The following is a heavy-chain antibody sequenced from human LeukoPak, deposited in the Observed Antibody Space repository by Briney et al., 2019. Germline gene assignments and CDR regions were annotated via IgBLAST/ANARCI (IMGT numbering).Heavy chain of an antibody. CDR2: IKQDGSVK. D-gene: IGHD3-22*01. J-gene: IGHJ4*02. V-gene: IGHV3-7*02. CDR1: GFTFSSYW. Sequence: GGSLRLSCAASGFTFSSYWMSWVRQAPGKGLEWVANIKQDGSVKYYVDSVKGRFTISRDNAKNSLYLQMNSLRAEDTAVYYCARGDSSGYYDYWGQGTLVTVSS. CDR3: ARGDSSGYYDY.